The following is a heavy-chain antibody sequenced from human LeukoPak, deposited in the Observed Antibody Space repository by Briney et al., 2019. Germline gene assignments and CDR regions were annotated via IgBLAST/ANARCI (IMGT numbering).Heavy chain of an antibody. CDR2: ISYDGSNK. D-gene: IGHD1-26*01. J-gene: IGHJ4*02. CDR3: AKDWRTKVGATRFKAYFDY. CDR1: GFTFSSYG. Sequence: QTGGSLRLSCAASGFTFSSYGMHWVRQAPGKGLEWLAVISYDGSNKYYADSVKGRFTISRDNSKNTLYLQMNSLRAEDTAVYYCAKDWRTKVGATRFKAYFDYWGQGTLVTVSS. V-gene: IGHV3-30*18.